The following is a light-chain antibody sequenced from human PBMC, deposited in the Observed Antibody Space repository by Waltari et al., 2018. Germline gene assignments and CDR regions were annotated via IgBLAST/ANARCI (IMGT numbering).Light chain of an antibody. J-gene: IGKJ2*01. CDR1: QSVSSY. CDR3: QQRSNWPPLYT. Sequence: IVLTQSPATLSLSPGESATLSCRASQSVSSYLAWYQLKPGQAPRLLIYDASNRATGIPARFSGSGSGTDFTLTISSLEPEDFAVYYCQQRSNWPPLYTFGQGTKLEIK. V-gene: IGKV3-11*01. CDR2: DAS.